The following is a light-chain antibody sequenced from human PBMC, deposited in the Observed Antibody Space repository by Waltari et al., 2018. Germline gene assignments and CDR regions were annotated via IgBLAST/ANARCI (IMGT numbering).Light chain of an antibody. J-gene: IGKJ2*01. V-gene: IGKV1-5*03. Sequence: DIQMTQSPSTLSASVGDRVTITCRASQGISNWLAWYQQRPGKAPKLLIYKASSLESGVPSRFSGSGSGTEFTLTITSLQPDDFATYYCQLYNSYSYTFGQGTKLEIK. CDR1: QGISNW. CDR2: KAS. CDR3: QLYNSYSYT.